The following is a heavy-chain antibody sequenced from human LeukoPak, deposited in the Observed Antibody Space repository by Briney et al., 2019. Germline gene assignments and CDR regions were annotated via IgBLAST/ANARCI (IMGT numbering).Heavy chain of an antibody. J-gene: IGHJ4*02. CDR2: INWNGGSI. V-gene: IGHV3-20*04. D-gene: IGHD4-23*01. CDR1: GFTFDDYG. Sequence: PGGSLRLSCAASGFTFDDYGMSWVRQAPGKGLEWVSGINWNGGSIGYADSVKGRFTISRDNAKNSLYLQMNSLRAEDTALYYCAKDRSSGYGGNSDFDYWGQGTLVTVSS. CDR3: AKDRSSGYGGNSDFDY.